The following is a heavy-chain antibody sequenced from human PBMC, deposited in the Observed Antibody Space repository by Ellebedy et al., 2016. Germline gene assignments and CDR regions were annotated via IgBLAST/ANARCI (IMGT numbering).Heavy chain of an antibody. V-gene: IGHV4-39*07. CDR1: GGSISSSSYY. Sequence: GSLRLSXTVSGGSISSSSYYWGWIRQPPGKGLEWIGSIYYSGSTYYNPSLKSRVTISVDTSKNQFSLKLSSVTAADTAVYYCARTEYYDILTGYRSWAYDAFDIWGQGTMVTVSS. CDR3: ARTEYYDILTGYRSWAYDAFDI. J-gene: IGHJ3*02. CDR2: IYYSGST. D-gene: IGHD3-9*01.